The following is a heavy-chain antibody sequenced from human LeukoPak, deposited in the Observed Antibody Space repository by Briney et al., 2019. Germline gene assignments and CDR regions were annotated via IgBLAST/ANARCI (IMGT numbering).Heavy chain of an antibody. Sequence: PSETLSLTCAVYGGSFSGYYWSWIRQPPGKGLEWIGYIYYSGSTNYNPSLKSRVTISVDTSKNQFSLKLSSVTAADTAVYYCARSSSSDPYYYGIDVWGQGTTVTVSS. V-gene: IGHV4-59*01. CDR2: IYYSGST. CDR3: ARSSSSDPYYYGIDV. CDR1: GGSFSGYY. D-gene: IGHD6-6*01. J-gene: IGHJ6*02.